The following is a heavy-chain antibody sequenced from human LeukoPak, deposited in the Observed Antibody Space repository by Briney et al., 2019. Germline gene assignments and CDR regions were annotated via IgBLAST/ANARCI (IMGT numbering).Heavy chain of an antibody. CDR2: IKQDGSEK. CDR3: ARGDDYGDYDWFDP. Sequence: GGSLRLSCAASGFTFSSYWMSWVRQAPGEGLEWVANIKQDGSEKYYVDSVKGRFTISRDNAKNSPYLQMNSLRAEDTAVYYCARGDDYGDYDWFDPWGQGTLVTVSS. CDR1: GFTFSSYW. J-gene: IGHJ5*02. V-gene: IGHV3-7*04. D-gene: IGHD4-17*01.